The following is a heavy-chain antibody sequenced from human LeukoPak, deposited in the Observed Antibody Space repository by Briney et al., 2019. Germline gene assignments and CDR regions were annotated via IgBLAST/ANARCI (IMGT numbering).Heavy chain of an antibody. CDR3: ARERYCSSTSCYAGLYNQRYYYYGMDV. CDR1: GGTFSSYA. Sequence: SVKVSCKASGGTFSSYAISWVRQAPGQGLEWMGGIIPIFGTANYAQKFQGRVTITADESTSTAYMELSSLRSEDTAVYYCARERYCSSTSCYAGLYNQRYYYYGMDVWGQGTTATVSS. CDR2: IIPIFGTA. V-gene: IGHV1-69*13. J-gene: IGHJ6*02. D-gene: IGHD2-2*01.